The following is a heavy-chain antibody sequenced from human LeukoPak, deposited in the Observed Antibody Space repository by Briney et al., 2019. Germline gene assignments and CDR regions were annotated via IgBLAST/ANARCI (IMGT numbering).Heavy chain of an antibody. D-gene: IGHD2-2*01. CDR2: INPSGGST. CDR1: GYTFTSYY. J-gene: IGHJ5*02. Sequence: ASVKVSCKASGYTFTSYYMHWVRQAPGQGLEWMGIINPSGGSTSYAQKFQGRVTMTRDTSTSTVYMELSSLRSEDTAVYYCAREVVVVPAAIYNWFGPWGQGTLVTVSS. CDR3: AREVVVVPAAIYNWFGP. V-gene: IGHV1-46*01.